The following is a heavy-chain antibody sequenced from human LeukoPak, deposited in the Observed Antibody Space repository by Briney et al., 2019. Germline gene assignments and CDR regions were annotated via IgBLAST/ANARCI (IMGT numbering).Heavy chain of an antibody. D-gene: IGHD5-24*01. V-gene: IGHV1-46*01. CDR3: AKDGGGYNYRIPMA. CDR1: GYTFTSYY. Sequence: ASVKVSCKASGYTFTSYYMHWVRQAPGQGLEWMGIINPSGGSTSYAQKFQGRVTMTRDTSTSTVYMELNSLRAEDTAVYYCAKDGGGYNYRIPMAWGQGTLVTVSS. J-gene: IGHJ5*02. CDR2: INPSGGST.